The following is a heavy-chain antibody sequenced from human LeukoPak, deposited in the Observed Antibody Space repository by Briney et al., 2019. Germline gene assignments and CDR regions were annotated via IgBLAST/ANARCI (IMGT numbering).Heavy chain of an antibody. Sequence: GGSLRLSCAASGFTFGTYAMSWVRQAPGKGLEWVSTISGSGGRTYYADSVKGRFTISRDKSKNTLYLQMNRLRAEDTAVYNCAKDYSGSYYALDFWGQGTLVTVSS. CDR2: ISGSGGRT. CDR1: GFTFGTYA. D-gene: IGHD1-26*01. J-gene: IGHJ4*02. CDR3: AKDYSGSYYALDF. V-gene: IGHV3-23*01.